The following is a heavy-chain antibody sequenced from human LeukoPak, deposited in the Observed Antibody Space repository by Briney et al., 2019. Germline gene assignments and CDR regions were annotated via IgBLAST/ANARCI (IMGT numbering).Heavy chain of an antibody. V-gene: IGHV1-46*01. D-gene: IGHD2-8*02. CDR1: GYTFSNYY. CDR3: ARDPVVYATGVVRPSRAFDI. Sequence: GASVKVSCKASGYTFSNYYMHWVRQAPGQGLEWMGIINPSGITEYPQKFQGRVTMTTDTSTSTAYMELRSLRSDDTAVYYCARDPVVYATGVVRPSRAFDIWGQGTMVTVSS. J-gene: IGHJ3*02. CDR2: INPSGIT.